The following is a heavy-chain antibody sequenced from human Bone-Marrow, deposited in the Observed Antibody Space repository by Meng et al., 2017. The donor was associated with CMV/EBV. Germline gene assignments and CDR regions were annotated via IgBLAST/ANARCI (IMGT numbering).Heavy chain of an antibody. CDR2: IYYSGST. CDR3: ESLLRPEGPWYYYYYGMDV. CDR1: GGSISSSSYY. V-gene: IGHV4-39*07. D-gene: IGHD3-3*01. Sequence: GSLRLSCTVSGGSISSSSYYWGWIRQPPGKGLEWIGSIYYSGSTYYNPSLKSRVTISVDTSKNQFSLKLSSVTAADTAVYYCESLLRPEGPWYYYYYGMDVWGQGTTVTVSS. J-gene: IGHJ6*02.